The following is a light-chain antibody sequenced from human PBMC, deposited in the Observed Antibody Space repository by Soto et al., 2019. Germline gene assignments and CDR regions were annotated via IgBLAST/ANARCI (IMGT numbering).Light chain of an antibody. V-gene: IGLV7-46*01. CDR1: TGAVTSGHY. Sequence: QAVVTQEPSLTVSPGGTVTLTCGSSTGAVTSGHYPYWFQQKPGQAPRTLIYDTSNKHSWTPARFSGSLLGGKAALTLSGAQPEDEAEYYCLLSYGDFRPVFGGGTKLTVL. CDR2: DTS. J-gene: IGLJ2*01. CDR3: LLSYGDFRPV.